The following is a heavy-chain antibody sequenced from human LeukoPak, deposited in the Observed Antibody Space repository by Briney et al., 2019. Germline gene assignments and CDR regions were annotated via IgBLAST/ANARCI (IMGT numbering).Heavy chain of an antibody. CDR3: ARDPYYYGSGSYCDY. CDR2: ISSSSSYI. V-gene: IGHV3-21*01. J-gene: IGHJ4*02. D-gene: IGHD3-10*01. Sequence: GGSLRLSCAASGFTSSSYSMNWVRQAPGKGLEWVSSISSSSSYIYYADSVKGRFTISRDNAKNSLYLQMNSLRAEDTAVYYCARDPYYYGSGSYCDYWGQGTLVTVSS. CDR1: GFTSSSYS.